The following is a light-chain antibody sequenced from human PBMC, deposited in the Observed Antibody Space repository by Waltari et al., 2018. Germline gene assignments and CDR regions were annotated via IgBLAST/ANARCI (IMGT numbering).Light chain of an antibody. Sequence: QSALTQPRSVSGSPGQSVTIPCTGTSSDVGANNFLSWYQHHPDKAPKLIIYDINKRPSGVPDRFSGSKSGNTASLTISGLQAEDEADYYCCSCVGRNIYWVFGGGTKLTVL. CDR2: DIN. J-gene: IGLJ3*02. V-gene: IGLV2-11*01. CDR3: CSCVGRNIYWV. CDR1: SSDVGANNF.